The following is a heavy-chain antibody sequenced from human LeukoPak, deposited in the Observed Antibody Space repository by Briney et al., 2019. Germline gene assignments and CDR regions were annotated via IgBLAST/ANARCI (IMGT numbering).Heavy chain of an antibody. CDR2: IIPIFGTA. J-gene: IGHJ5*02. V-gene: IGHV1-69*13. D-gene: IGHD1-26*01. Sequence: GASVKVSCKASGYTFTGYYMHWVRQAPGQGLEWMGGIIPIFGTANYAQKFQGRVTITADESTSTAYMELSSLRSEDTAVYYCARSPGELRNWFDPWGQGTLVTVSS. CDR1: GYTFTGYY. CDR3: ARSPGELRNWFDP.